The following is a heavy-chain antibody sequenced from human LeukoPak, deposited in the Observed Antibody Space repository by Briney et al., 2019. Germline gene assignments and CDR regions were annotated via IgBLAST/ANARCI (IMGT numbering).Heavy chain of an antibody. CDR1: GGSISSGGYY. J-gene: IGHJ4*02. D-gene: IGHD2-15*01. V-gene: IGHV4-31*03. CDR2: IYYSGST. CDR3: ARSYCSGGSCYKFDY. Sequence: SQTLSLTCTVSGGSISSGGYYWSWIRQHPGKGLEWIGYIYYSGSTYYNPSLKSRVTISVDTSKNQFSLKLSSVTAADTAVYYCARSYCSGGSCYKFDYWGQGTLVTVSS.